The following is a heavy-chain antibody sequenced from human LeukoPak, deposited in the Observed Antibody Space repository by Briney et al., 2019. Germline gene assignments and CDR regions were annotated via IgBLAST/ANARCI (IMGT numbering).Heavy chain of an antibody. CDR1: GGSLNNYY. CDR3: ARPREQWLGNDAFDI. V-gene: IGHV4-59*08. D-gene: IGHD6-19*01. CDR2: IYYSGST. Sequence: PSETLSLTCTVSGGSLNNYYWSWIRQPPGKGLEWIGYIYYSGSTNYNPSLKSRVTVSVDTSKNQFPPKLDSVTAADTAVYYCARPREQWLGNDAFDIWGQGTMVTVSS. J-gene: IGHJ3*02.